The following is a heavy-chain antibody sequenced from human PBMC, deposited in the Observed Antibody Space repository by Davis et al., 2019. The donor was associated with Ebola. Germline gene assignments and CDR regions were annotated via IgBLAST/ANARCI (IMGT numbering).Heavy chain of an antibody. CDR1: GGSISSYY. Sequence: SETLSLTCTVSGGSISSYYWSWIRQPPGKGLEWIGYIYYSGSTNYNPSLKSRVTISVDTSKNQFFLKLSSVTAADTAVYYCARVRDERFLEWLYIDYWGQGTLVTVSS. J-gene: IGHJ4*02. V-gene: IGHV4-59*12. D-gene: IGHD3-3*01. CDR2: IYYSGST. CDR3: ARVRDERFLEWLYIDY.